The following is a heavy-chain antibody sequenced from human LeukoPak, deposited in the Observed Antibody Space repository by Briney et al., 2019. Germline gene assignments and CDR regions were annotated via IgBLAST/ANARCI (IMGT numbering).Heavy chain of an antibody. J-gene: IGHJ4*02. D-gene: IGHD6-13*01. CDR1: GFTFSSYA. V-gene: IGHV3-23*01. Sequence: GGSLRLSCAASGFTFSSYAMSWVRQAPGKGLEWVSAIGGSGGSTYYADSVKGRFTISRDNSKNTLYLQMNSLRAEDTAVYYCAKDQGPGVAAAGTGYWGQGTLVTVSS. CDR3: AKDQGPGVAAAGTGY. CDR2: IGGSGGST.